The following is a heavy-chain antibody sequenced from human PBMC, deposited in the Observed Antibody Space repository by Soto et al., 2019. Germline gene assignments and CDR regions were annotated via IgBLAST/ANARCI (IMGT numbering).Heavy chain of an antibody. J-gene: IGHJ4*02. V-gene: IGHV1-3*01. CDR2: INAVNGNT. CDR3: ARNLMDYDILTGYYRAYYFDY. D-gene: IGHD3-9*01. CDR1: GYTFTSYV. Sequence: ASVKVSCKASGYTFTSYVVHWGRQDPGQRLEWMGWINAVNGNTKYSQKFQGRVTITRDTSASTAYMELSSLRSEDTAVYYCARNLMDYDILTGYYRAYYFDYWGQGTLVTVSS.